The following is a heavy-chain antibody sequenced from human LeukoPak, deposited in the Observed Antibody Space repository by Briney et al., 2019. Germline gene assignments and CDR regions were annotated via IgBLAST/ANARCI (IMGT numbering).Heavy chain of an antibody. CDR3: ARIAGYSGYDKEKQNYYYYGMDV. Sequence: PSETLSLTCAVYGGSFSGYYWSWIRQPPGKGLEWIGEINHSGSTNYNPSLKSRVTISVDTSKNQFSLKLSSVTAADTAVYYCARIAGYSGYDKEKQNYYYYGMDVWGQGTTVTVSS. J-gene: IGHJ6*02. D-gene: IGHD5-12*01. V-gene: IGHV4-34*01. CDR2: INHSGST. CDR1: GGSFSGYY.